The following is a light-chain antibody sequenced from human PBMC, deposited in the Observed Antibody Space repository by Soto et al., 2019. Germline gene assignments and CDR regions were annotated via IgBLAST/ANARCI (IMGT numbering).Light chain of an antibody. CDR3: QQFNHWPT. V-gene: IGKV3-15*01. J-gene: IGKJ1*01. CDR1: ESISNN. CDR2: GAS. Sequence: EIVMTQSPATLSVSPGERATLSCRARESISNNLAWYQQKPGQAPRLLIYGASTRATGIPARFSGSGSGTEFTLTISSLQSEDSAVYFCQQFNHWPTFGQGTKVDI.